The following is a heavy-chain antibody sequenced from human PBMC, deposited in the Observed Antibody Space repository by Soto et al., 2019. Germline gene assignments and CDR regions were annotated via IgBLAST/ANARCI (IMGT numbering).Heavy chain of an antibody. CDR2: ISGDSGNT. Sequence: ASVKVSCKASGYMFTKSGMHWVRQAPGQRLEWMGWISGDSGNTKYSPKLQDRVTITRDTSASTAYMELSSLRSEDTALYYGARDGVAAGNINFDYWGQGTLVTVSS. V-gene: IGHV1-3*01. CDR3: ARDGVAAGNINFDY. CDR1: GYMFTKSG. D-gene: IGHD6-19*01. J-gene: IGHJ4*01.